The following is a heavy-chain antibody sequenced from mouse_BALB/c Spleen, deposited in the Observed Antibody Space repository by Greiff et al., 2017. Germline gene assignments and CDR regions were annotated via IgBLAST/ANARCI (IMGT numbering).Heavy chain of an antibody. D-gene: IGHD1-1*01. CDR1: GYTFTSYT. V-gene: IGHV1-4*01. J-gene: IGHJ2*01. Sequence: VKLMESGAELARPGASVKMSCKASGYTFTSYTMHWVKQRPGQGLEWIGYINPSSGYTNYNQKFKDKATLTADKSSSTAYMQLSSLTSEDSAVYYCASSTVVAREYYFDYWGQGTTLTVSS. CDR2: INPSSGYT. CDR3: ASSTVVAREYYFDY.